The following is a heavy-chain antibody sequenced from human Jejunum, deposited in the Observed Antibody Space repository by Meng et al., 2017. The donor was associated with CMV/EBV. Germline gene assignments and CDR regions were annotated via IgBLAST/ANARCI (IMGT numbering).Heavy chain of an antibody. Sequence: VPVVESGGGVVQPGGSLRLTCAASGFTFSDYGIHWVRQAPGKGLEWVSFVPHDGTSKYYADSVKGRFTISRDNSENTLYLQMSSLRAEDTAVYYCVKDVAYWGQGTLVTVSS. V-gene: IGHV3-30*02. CDR3: VKDVAY. J-gene: IGHJ4*02. D-gene: IGHD2-21*01. CDR2: VPHDGTSK. CDR1: GFTFSDYG.